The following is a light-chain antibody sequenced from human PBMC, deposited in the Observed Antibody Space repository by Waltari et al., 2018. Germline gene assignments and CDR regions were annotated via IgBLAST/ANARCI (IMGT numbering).Light chain of an antibody. CDR3: QSHDSSNHWV. Sequence: NFMLTQPHSVSESPGKTVTISCTRSSGSIASNYVQWYQQRPGSAPTTVSYDDNQRPSVVPHLFSGSIDSSSNSASLTISGLKTEDEADYYFQSHDSSNHWVFGGATKLTVL. CDR2: DDN. J-gene: IGLJ3*02. CDR1: SGSIASNY. V-gene: IGLV6-57*04.